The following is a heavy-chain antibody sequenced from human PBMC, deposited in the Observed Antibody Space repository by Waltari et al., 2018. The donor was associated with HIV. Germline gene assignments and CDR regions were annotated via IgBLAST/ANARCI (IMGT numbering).Heavy chain of an antibody. CDR2: IGGGHDT. CDR1: GFPLGVPA. D-gene: IGHD2-8*01. V-gene: IGHV3-23*01. Sequence: LLESGGGLVQPGGTLGRPRAAPGFPLGVPARTWVRQAPGRGLEWVSHIGGGHDTYYADSVKGRSTASRDDSKSTLYLQLNSLRAEDTALYFCAKDAFARNGIFDAFDVWGLGTRVTVSS. J-gene: IGHJ3*01. CDR3: AKDAFARNGIFDAFDV.